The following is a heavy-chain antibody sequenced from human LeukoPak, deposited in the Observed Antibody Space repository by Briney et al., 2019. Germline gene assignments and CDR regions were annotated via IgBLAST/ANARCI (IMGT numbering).Heavy chain of an antibody. J-gene: IGHJ3*02. Sequence: GRSLRLSCAASGFTFSSYAMHWVRQAPGKGLEWVAVISYDGSNKYSADSVKGRFTISRDNSKNTLYLQMNSLRAEDTAVYYCAKDKVMLYAISDRMATIPGAFDIWGQGTMVTVSS. CDR1: GFTFSSYA. V-gene: IGHV3-30-3*01. D-gene: IGHD5-24*01. CDR3: AKDKVMLYAISDRMATIPGAFDI. CDR2: ISYDGSNK.